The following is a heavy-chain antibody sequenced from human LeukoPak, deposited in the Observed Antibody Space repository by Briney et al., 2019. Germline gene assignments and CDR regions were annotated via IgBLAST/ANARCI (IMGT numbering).Heavy chain of an antibody. J-gene: IGHJ5*02. CDR3: ASSRRGDWFDP. CDR2: INPNSGGT. Sequence: EASVKVSCKASGYTFTGYYMHWVRQAPGQGLEWMGWINPNSGGTNYAQTFQGRVTMTGDTSISTAYMELSRLRSDDTAVYYCASSRRGDWFDPWGQGTLVTVSS. V-gene: IGHV1-2*02. CDR1: GYTFTGYY.